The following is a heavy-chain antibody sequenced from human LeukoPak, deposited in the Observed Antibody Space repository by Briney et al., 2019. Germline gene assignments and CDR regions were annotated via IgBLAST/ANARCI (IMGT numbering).Heavy chain of an antibody. CDR1: GFTFSSYA. Sequence: GGSLRLSCSASGFTFSSYAMHWVRQAPGKGLEWVSSISSSSSYIYYADSVKGRFTISRDNAKNSLYLQMNSLRAEDTAVYYCARDMAAAGYWGQGTLVTVSS. D-gene: IGHD6-13*01. CDR3: ARDMAAAGY. V-gene: IGHV3-21*01. CDR2: ISSSSSYI. J-gene: IGHJ4*02.